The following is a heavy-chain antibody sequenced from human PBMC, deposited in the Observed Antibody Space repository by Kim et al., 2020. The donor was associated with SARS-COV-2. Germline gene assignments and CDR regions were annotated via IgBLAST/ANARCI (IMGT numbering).Heavy chain of an antibody. D-gene: IGHD1-20*01. CDR1: GFTFSSFG. CDR3: AKERYTTTWYDA. CDR2: ISYDANNK. V-gene: IGHV3-30*18. J-gene: IGHJ5*02. Sequence: GGSLRLSCAASGFTFSSFGMHWVRQAPGKGLEWVAVISYDANNKFYGDSVKGRFTISRDNSKNTLDLQMNSLRAEDTAVYYCAKERYTTTWYDAWGQGTLVTVSS.